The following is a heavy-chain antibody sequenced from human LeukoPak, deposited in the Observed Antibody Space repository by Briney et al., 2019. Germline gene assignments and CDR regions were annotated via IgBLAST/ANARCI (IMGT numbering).Heavy chain of an antibody. CDR3: AREPETIAAPPFDY. D-gene: IGHD6-6*01. CDR2: IYSGGST. CDR1: GFTVSSNY. Sequence: GGSLRLSCAASGFTVSSNYMSWVRQAPGKGLEWVSVIYSGGSTYYADSVKGRFTISRDNSKNTLYLQMNSLRAEDTAVYYCAREPETIAAPPFDYWGQGTLVTVSS. V-gene: IGHV3-53*05. J-gene: IGHJ4*02.